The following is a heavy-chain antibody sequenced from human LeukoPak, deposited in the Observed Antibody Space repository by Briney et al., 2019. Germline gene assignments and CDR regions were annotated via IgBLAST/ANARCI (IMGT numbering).Heavy chain of an antibody. Sequence: SETLSLTCTVSGGSISSYYWSRIRQPPGKGLEWIGYIYYSGSTNYNPSLKSRVTISVDTSKNQFSLKLSSVTAADTAVYYCARVPDYGGNPLDWYFDLWGRGTLVTVSS. V-gene: IGHV4-59*01. CDR3: ARVPDYGGNPLDWYFDL. J-gene: IGHJ2*01. D-gene: IGHD4-23*01. CDR2: IYYSGST. CDR1: GGSISSYY.